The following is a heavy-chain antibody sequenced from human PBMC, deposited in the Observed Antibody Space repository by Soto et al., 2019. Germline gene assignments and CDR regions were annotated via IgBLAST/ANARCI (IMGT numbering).Heavy chain of an antibody. CDR1: GGSLSGYD. CDR3: TRLGGFYQALDS. D-gene: IGHD3-22*01. CDR2: IYYAGTT. Sequence: SETLSLTCSISGGSLSGYDLTWTRQPPGKGLEWIGYIYYAGTTTYNPSLKNRVTISLDTPKNHFSLKMDSVTAADTAVYYCTRLGGFYQALDSWGQGVLVTVSS. V-gene: IGHV4-59*08. J-gene: IGHJ4*02.